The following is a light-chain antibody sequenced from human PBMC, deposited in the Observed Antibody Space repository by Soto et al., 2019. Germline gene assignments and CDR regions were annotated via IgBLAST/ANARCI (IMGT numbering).Light chain of an antibody. CDR1: SSNIGSNY. CDR2: RNN. J-gene: IGLJ3*02. V-gene: IGLV1-47*01. CDR3: AAWDDSLSETGV. Sequence: QSVLTQPPSASGTPGQRVTISCSGSSSNIGSNYVYWYRQLPGTAPKLLIYRNNLRPSGVPDRFSGSKSGTSASLAISGLRSEDEADYYCAAWDDSLSETGVFGGGTKLTVL.